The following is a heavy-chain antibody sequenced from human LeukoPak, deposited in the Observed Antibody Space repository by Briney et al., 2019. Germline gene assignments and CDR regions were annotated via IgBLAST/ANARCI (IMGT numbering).Heavy chain of an antibody. J-gene: IGHJ5*02. CDR2: INPNSGGT. V-gene: IGHV1-2*02. Sequence: ASVKVSCKASGYTFTGYYMHWVQQAPGQGLEWMGWINPNSGGTNYAQKFQGRVTMTRDTSISTAYMELSRLRSDDTAVYYCASWNAHINWFDPWGQGTLVTVSS. CDR3: ASWNAHINWFDP. D-gene: IGHD1-1*01. CDR1: GYTFTGYY.